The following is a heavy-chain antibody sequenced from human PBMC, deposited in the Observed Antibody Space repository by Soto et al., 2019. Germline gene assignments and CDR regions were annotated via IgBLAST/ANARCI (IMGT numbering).Heavy chain of an antibody. J-gene: IGHJ4*02. D-gene: IGHD6-6*01. CDR3: AKGPFPYSSSYYFDY. CDR1: GFTFSSYA. CDR2: ISGSGGST. Sequence: GGSLRLSCAASGFTFSSYAMSWVRQAPGKGLEWVSAISGSGGSTYYADSVKGRFTISRDKSKNTLYLQMNSLRAEDTAVYYCAKGPFPYSSSYYFDYWGQGTLVTVSS. V-gene: IGHV3-23*01.